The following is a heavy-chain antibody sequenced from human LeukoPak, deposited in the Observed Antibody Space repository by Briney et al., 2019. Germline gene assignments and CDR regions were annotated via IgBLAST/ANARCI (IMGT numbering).Heavy chain of an antibody. CDR3: ARSSVYRSSWLIDY. V-gene: IGHV4-4*07. Sequence: PSETLSLTCTVSGGSISSYYWSWIRQPAGKGLQWIGRIHTSGSTNYNPSLKSRVTMSVDTSKNQFSLKLTSVTAADTAVYYCARSSVYRSSWLIDYWGQGTLVTVSS. CDR2: IHTSGST. J-gene: IGHJ4*02. D-gene: IGHD6-13*01. CDR1: GGSISSYY.